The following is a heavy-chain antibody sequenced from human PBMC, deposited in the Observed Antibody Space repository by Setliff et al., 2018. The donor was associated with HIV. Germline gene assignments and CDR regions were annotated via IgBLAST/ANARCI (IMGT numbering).Heavy chain of an antibody. D-gene: IGHD5-12*01. J-gene: IGHJ6*03. V-gene: IGHV3-30*18. Sequence: GESLRLSCAASGFTFSNYGMHWVRQAPGKGLEWVAVISYDGSNKYYGDSVKGRFTISRDNSKNTLYLQMKSLRAEDTAVYYCAKEGEWQRSRGYMDVWGKGTTVTVS. CDR3: AKEGEWQRSRGYMDV. CDR2: ISYDGSNK. CDR1: GFTFSNYG.